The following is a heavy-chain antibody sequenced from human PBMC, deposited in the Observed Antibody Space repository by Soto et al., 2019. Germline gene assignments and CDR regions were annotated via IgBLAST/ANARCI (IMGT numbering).Heavy chain of an antibody. J-gene: IGHJ4*02. CDR3: AKEGGTYLDS. D-gene: IGHD1-26*01. CDR1: GFTFSSYG. V-gene: IGHV3-30*18. Sequence: QVQLVESGGGVVQPGRSLRLSCAASGFTFSSYGMHWVRQAPGKGLEWVAVISYEGSNKYHADSVKGRFTISRDNSKNTLYLQMTSLRAEDTAVYYCAKEGGTYLDSWGQGTLVTVSS. CDR2: ISYEGSNK.